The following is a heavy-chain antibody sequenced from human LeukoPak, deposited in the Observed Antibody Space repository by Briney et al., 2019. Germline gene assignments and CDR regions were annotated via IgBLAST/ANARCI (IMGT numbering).Heavy chain of an antibody. Sequence: NASETLSLTCTVSGGSISSSSYYWGWIRQPPGKGLEWIGSIYYSGSTYYNPSLKSRVTISVDTSKNHFSLKLSSVTAADTAVYYCARSNDYYGPNWFDPWGQGTLVTVSS. D-gene: IGHD3-10*01. CDR1: GGSISSSSYY. CDR3: ARSNDYYGPNWFDP. J-gene: IGHJ5*02. CDR2: IYYSGST. V-gene: IGHV4-39*02.